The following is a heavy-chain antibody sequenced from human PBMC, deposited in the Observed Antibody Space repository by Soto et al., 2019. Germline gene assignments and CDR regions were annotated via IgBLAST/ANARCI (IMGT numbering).Heavy chain of an antibody. CDR2: ISAYNGNT. J-gene: IGHJ5*02. Sequence: GASVKVSCKASGYTFTSYGISWVRQAPGQGLEWMGWISAYNGNTNYAQKLQGRVTMTTDTSTSTAYMELRSLRSDDTAVYYCARDLFASSGGNWFDPWGQGTLVTVSS. V-gene: IGHV1-18*01. CDR3: ARDLFASSGGNWFDP. D-gene: IGHD1-26*01. CDR1: GYTFTSYG.